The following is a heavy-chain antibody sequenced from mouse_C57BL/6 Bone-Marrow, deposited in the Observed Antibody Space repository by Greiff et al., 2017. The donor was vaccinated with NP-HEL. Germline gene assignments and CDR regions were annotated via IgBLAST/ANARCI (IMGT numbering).Heavy chain of an antibody. Sequence: QVQLQQSGAELARPGASVKLSCKASGYTFTSYGISWVKQRPGQGLEWIGEIYPRSGNTYYNEKFKGKATLTADKSSSTAYMELRSLTSEDAAVDFCAGLCYWYFDVWGTGTTVTVTA. J-gene: IGHJ1*03. D-gene: IGHD6-1*01. V-gene: IGHV1-81*01. CDR1: GYTFTSYG. CDR3: AGLCYWYFDV. CDR2: IYPRSGNT.